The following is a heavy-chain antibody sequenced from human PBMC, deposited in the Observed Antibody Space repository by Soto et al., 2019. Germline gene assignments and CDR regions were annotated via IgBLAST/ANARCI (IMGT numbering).Heavy chain of an antibody. D-gene: IGHD1-26*01. J-gene: IGHJ4*02. CDR2: INPNSGGT. V-gene: IGHV1-2*02. CDR3: ARVSLAGATTADY. CDR1: GYTFTGYY. Sequence: ASVKVSCKASGYTFTGYYMHWVRQAPGQGLEWMGWINPNSGGTNYAQKFQGRVTMTSDTSIITAYMELSRLTSDDTAVYYCARVSLAGATTADYWGQGTLVTVSS.